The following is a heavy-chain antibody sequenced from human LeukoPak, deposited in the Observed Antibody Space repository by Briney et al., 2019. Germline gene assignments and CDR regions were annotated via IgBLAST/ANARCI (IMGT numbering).Heavy chain of an antibody. CDR2: ISSSSSYI. CDR1: GFTFSSYS. J-gene: IGHJ4*02. Sequence: GGSLRLSCAASGFTFSSYSMNWVRQAPGKGLEWVSSISSSSSYIYYADSVKGRFTISRDNAKNSLYLQMNSLRAEDTAVYYCARVDEQQLVLFGYWGQGTLVTVSS. D-gene: IGHD6-13*01. V-gene: IGHV3-21*04. CDR3: ARVDEQQLVLFGY.